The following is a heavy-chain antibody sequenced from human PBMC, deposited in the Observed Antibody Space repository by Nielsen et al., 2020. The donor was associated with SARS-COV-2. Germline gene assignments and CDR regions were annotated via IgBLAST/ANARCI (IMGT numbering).Heavy chain of an antibody. J-gene: IGHJ6*03. CDR1: GFTFSGSA. Sequence: GESLKISCAASGFTFSGSAMHWVRQASGKGLEWVGRIRSKANSYATAYAASVKGRFTISRDNAKNSLYLQMNSLRAEDTAAYYCAREVRSVSYMDVWGKGTTVTVSS. V-gene: IGHV3-73*01. CDR3: AREVRSVSYMDV. D-gene: IGHD3-16*01. CDR2: IRSKANSYAT.